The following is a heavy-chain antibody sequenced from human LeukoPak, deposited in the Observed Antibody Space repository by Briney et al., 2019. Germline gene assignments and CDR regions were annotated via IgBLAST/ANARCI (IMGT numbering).Heavy chain of an antibody. Sequence: GGSLRLTCAASGFTFSSYAMHWVRQAPGKGLEWVAVISYDGSNKYYADSVKGRFTISRDNSKNTLYLQMNSLRAEDTAVYYCARDIYYDSSGGFDYWGQGTLVTVSS. CDR3: ARDIYYDSSGGFDY. J-gene: IGHJ4*02. CDR1: GFTFSSYA. D-gene: IGHD3-22*01. V-gene: IGHV3-30-3*01. CDR2: ISYDGSNK.